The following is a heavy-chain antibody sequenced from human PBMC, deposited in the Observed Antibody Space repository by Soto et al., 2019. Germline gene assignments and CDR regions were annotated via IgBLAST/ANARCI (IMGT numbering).Heavy chain of an antibody. Sequence: ASVKVSCKASGYNFTRYYIQWVRQAPAQGLEWMGIINPSVGSTTTAQKFQGRVTMTRDTSSTRVYMELSSLRSEDTAVYYCARGDDILSGYAYFYYYGMDVWGQGTTDTVSS. CDR3: ARGDDILSGYAYFYYYGMDV. CDR2: INPSVGST. J-gene: IGHJ6*02. V-gene: IGHV1-46*01. D-gene: IGHD3-9*01. CDR1: GYNFTRYY.